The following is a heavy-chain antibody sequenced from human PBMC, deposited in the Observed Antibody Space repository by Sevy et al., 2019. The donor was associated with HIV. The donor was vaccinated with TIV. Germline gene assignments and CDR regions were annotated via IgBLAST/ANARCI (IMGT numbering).Heavy chain of an antibody. Sequence: SETLSLTCTVSRGSISRDDYYWSWIRQPPGKGLEWIGYIYYSGGTYYNASLKSRVSMSVDTSKNQFSLNLTSVTAADTAVYYCARGVTGPTASEWFDPWGHGTLVTVSS. J-gene: IGHJ5*02. V-gene: IGHV4-30-4*01. D-gene: IGHD1-7*01. CDR2: IYYSGGT. CDR1: RGSISRDDYY. CDR3: ARGVTGPTASEWFDP.